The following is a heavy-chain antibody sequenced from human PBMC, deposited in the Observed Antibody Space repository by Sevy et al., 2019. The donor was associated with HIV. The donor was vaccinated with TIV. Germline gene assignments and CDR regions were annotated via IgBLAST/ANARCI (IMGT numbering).Heavy chain of an antibody. Sequence: GGSLRLSCAASGFTFDDYTMHWVRPAPGMGLEWVSLISWDGDSTYYADSGKGRFTISRDNSKNSLYLQMNSLRTEDTALYYCAKDFSASRSLLTNYYGMDVWGQGTTVTVSS. D-gene: IGHD2-2*01. J-gene: IGHJ6*02. CDR1: GFTFDDYT. V-gene: IGHV3-43*01. CDR3: AKDFSASRSLLTNYYGMDV. CDR2: ISWDGDST.